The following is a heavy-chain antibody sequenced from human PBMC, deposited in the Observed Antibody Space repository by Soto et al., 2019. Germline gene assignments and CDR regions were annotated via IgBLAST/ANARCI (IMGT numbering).Heavy chain of an antibody. CDR2: INHSGST. Sequence: QVQLQQWGAGLLKPSETLSLTCAVYGGSFSGYYWSCIRQPPGKVLEWIGEINHSGSTNYHPSLISRVTISVDTSKNQFSLKLSSVTAADPALYYCAIGPYEYVWGSYRSTRAGFVDYWGQGPLVTVSS. V-gene: IGHV4-34*01. CDR1: GGSFSGYY. CDR3: AIGPYEYVWGSYRSTRAGFVDY. D-gene: IGHD3-16*02. J-gene: IGHJ4*02.